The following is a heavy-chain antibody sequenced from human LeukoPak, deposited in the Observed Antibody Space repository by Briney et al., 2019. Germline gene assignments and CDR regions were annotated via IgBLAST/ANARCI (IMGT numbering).Heavy chain of an antibody. CDR1: GGSISSYY. Sequence: SETLSLTCTVSGGSISSYYWSWIRQPPGKGLEWIGYIYYSGSTNYNPSLKSRVTISVDTSKNQFSLKLSSVTAADTAVYYCARTSYYYDSSGFGYWGQGTLVTVSS. CDR3: ARTSYYYDSSGFGY. CDR2: IYYSGST. V-gene: IGHV4-59*08. D-gene: IGHD3-22*01. J-gene: IGHJ4*02.